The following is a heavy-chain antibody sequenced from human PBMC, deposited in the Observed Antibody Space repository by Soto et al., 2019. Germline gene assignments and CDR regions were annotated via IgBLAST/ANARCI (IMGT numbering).Heavy chain of an antibody. Sequence: EVHLLESGGSVVQPGKSLKISCATSGFAFSDYPMTWVRQPPAQGLEWVSGISASGEKPYYADSVKGRFTISRDNSKNTLALQMNSLRVEDTGIYYCAKLEWLEFGGDYWGQGTLVTVSS. CDR1: GFAFSDYP. CDR2: ISASGEKP. D-gene: IGHD6-19*01. J-gene: IGHJ4*02. V-gene: IGHV3-23*01. CDR3: AKLEWLEFGGDY.